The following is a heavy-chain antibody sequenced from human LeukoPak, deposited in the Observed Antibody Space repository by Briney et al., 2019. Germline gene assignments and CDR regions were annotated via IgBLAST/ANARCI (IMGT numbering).Heavy chain of an antibody. CDR2: INPNSGGT. Sequence: ASVKVSCKASGYTFTGYCMHWVRQAPGQGLEWMGWINPNSGGTNYAQKFQGRVTMARTTSISTPYRELSRLRSDDTDVYYWARDLRTMVRGVQPPRLGYWGQGTLVTVSS. CDR3: ARDLRTMVRGVQPPRLGY. CDR1: GYTFTGYC. V-gene: IGHV1-2*02. J-gene: IGHJ4*02. D-gene: IGHD3-10*01.